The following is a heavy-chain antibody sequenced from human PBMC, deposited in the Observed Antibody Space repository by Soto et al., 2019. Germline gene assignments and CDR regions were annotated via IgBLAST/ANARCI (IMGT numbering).Heavy chain of an antibody. CDR1: GGSISSNIYY. D-gene: IGHD3-22*01. Sequence: PSETLSLTFTVFGGSISSNIYYLCWICHPPGKGLEWIGNIHYSGSTYYDSSLQSRVTISIDTSKNQFSLKLSSVTATDTAVYYFASQHYYDSSGYYVVYWGQGTLVTVS. V-gene: IGHV4-39*01. J-gene: IGHJ4*02. CDR3: ASQHYYDSSGYYVVY. CDR2: IHYSGST.